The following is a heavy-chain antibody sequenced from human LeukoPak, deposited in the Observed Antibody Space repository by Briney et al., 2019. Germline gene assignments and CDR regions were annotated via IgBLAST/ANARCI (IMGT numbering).Heavy chain of an antibody. D-gene: IGHD3-10*01. Sequence: PSETLSLTCTVSGGSISSYYWSWIRQPAGKGLEWIGRIYTSGSTNYNPSLKSRVTMSVDTSKNQFSLKLSSVTAADTAVYYCARDGSYYGSGSYYDYYYGMDVWGQGTTVTVSS. V-gene: IGHV4-4*07. CDR2: IYTSGST. CDR1: GGSISSYY. CDR3: ARDGSYYGSGSYYDYYYGMDV. J-gene: IGHJ6*02.